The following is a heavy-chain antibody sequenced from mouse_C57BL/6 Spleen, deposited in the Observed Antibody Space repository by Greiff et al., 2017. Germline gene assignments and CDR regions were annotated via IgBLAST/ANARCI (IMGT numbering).Heavy chain of an antibody. D-gene: IGHD2-3*01. CDR2: IYPGDGDT. J-gene: IGHJ1*03. CDR1: GYAFSSYW. CDR3: ARWKGYYVWYFDV. Sequence: QVQLQQSGAELVKPGASVKISCKASGYAFSSYWMNWVKQRPGKGLEWIGQIYPGDGDTNYNGKFKGQATLTADKSSSTAYMQLSSLTSEDSAVYFCARWKGYYVWYFDVWGTGTTVTVSS. V-gene: IGHV1-80*01.